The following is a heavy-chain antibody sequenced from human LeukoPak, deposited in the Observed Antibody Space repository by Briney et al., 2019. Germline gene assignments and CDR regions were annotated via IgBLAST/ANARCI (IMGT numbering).Heavy chain of an antibody. CDR1: GFSLSTSGMC. Sequence: SGPTLVNPTQTLTLTCTFSGFSLSTSGMCVSWIRQPPGKALEWLARIDWDDDKYYSTSLKTRLTISKDTSKNQVVLTMTNMDPVDTATYYCARGSYSSSSDLFDYWGQGTLVTVSS. J-gene: IGHJ4*02. CDR3: ARGSYSSSSDLFDY. V-gene: IGHV2-70*11. CDR2: IDWDDDK. D-gene: IGHD6-6*01.